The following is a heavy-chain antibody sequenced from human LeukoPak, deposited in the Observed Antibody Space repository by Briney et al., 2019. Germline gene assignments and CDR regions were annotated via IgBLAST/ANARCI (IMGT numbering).Heavy chain of an antibody. J-gene: IGHJ5*02. V-gene: IGHV4-59*01. D-gene: IGHD3-10*01. CDR2: ISNSGTT. Sequence: SETLSLTCTVSGVSISGFYWYWIRQPPGKRLEWIGHISNSGTTNYNPSLKSRVTISIDTSKNHFSLRLSSVTAADTAVYYCARASMGGSGTKAWSDPWGQGTLVTVSS. CDR3: ARASMGGSGTKAWSDP. CDR1: GVSISGFY.